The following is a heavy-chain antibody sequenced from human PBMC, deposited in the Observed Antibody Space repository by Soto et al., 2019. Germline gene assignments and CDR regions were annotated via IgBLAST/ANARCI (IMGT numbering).Heavy chain of an antibody. D-gene: IGHD3-10*01. Sequence: EVQLLESGGGLVQPGGSLRLSCAASGFTFSSYAMSWVRQAPGKGLEWVSAISGSGGSTYYADSVKGRFTISRDNSKNTLYLQMNSLRAEDTAVYYCAKDMVRGDYYYYGMDVWGQGTTVTVSS. CDR1: GFTFSSYA. CDR3: AKDMVRGDYYYYGMDV. J-gene: IGHJ6*02. V-gene: IGHV3-23*01. CDR2: ISGSGGST.